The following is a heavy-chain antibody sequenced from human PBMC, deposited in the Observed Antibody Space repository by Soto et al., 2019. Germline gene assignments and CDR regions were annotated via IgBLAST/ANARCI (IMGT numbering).Heavy chain of an antibody. D-gene: IGHD2-15*01. CDR2: IYYSGST. CDR3: ERVARFFYFDY. Sequence: SETLSLTCTVSGGSISSYYWSWIRQPPGKGLEWIGYIYYSGSTNYNPSLKSRVTISVDTSKNQFSLKLSSVTAADTAVYYCERVARFFYFDYWGQGTMVAVYS. V-gene: IGHV4-59*01. J-gene: IGHJ4*02. CDR1: GGSISSYY.